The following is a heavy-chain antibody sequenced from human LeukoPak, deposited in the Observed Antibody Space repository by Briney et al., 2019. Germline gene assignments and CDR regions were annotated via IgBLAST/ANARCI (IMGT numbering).Heavy chain of an antibody. D-gene: IGHD1-1*01. CDR2: ISSSGSTM. CDR3: ARDPSGHEHDAEGGFDY. CDR1: GFTFSSYE. V-gene: IGHV3-48*03. Sequence: GGSLRLSCAASGFTFSSYEMNWVRQAPGKGLEWVSYISSSGSTMYYADSKKGRFTISRDNAKNSLYLQMNSLRAEDTAVYYCARDPSGHEHDAEGGFDYWGQGTLVTVSS. J-gene: IGHJ4*02.